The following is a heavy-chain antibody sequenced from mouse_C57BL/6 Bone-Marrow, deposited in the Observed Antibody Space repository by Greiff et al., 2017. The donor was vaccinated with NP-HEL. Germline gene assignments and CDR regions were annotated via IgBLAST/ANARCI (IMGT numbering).Heavy chain of an antibody. D-gene: IGHD2-4*01. J-gene: IGHJ2*01. Sequence: QVQLKQSGAELARPGASVKMSCKASGYTFTSYTMHWVKQRPGQGLEWIGYINPSSGYTKYNQKFKDKATLTADKSSSTAYMQLSSLTSEDSAVYYCARSGDYDYDGYYFDYWGQGTTLTVSS. V-gene: IGHV1-4*01. CDR1: GYTFTSYT. CDR2: INPSSGYT. CDR3: ARSGDYDYDGYYFDY.